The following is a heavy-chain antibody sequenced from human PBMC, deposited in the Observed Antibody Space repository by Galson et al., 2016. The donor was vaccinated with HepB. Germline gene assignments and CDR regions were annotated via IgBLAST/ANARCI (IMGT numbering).Heavy chain of an antibody. D-gene: IGHD4/OR15-4a*01. CDR3: VKAIPDANYITGCDY. CDR1: GCSFSNYD. V-gene: IGHV3-23*01. CDR2: ISGSVAKT. Sequence: SLRLSCAASGCSFSNYDMSWVRQAPGKGLEWVSTISGSVAKTYYADSVKGRSTISRDNPENTVYLQMNSLKVEDTDIYYCVKAIPDANYITGCDYWGQGTLVTVSS. J-gene: IGHJ4*02.